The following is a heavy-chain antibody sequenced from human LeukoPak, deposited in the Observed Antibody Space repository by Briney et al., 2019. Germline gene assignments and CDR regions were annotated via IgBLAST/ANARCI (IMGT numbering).Heavy chain of an antibody. CDR2: IYYSGST. Sequence: SETLSLTCTVSGGSISSYYWSWIRQPPGKGLEWIGYIYYSGSTNYNPSLKSRVTISVDTSKNQFSLKLSSVTAADTAVYYCARVRGSLRNFDYWGQGTLVTVSS. CDR1: GGSISSYY. D-gene: IGHD5/OR15-5a*01. V-gene: IGHV4-59*01. CDR3: ARVRGSLRNFDY. J-gene: IGHJ4*02.